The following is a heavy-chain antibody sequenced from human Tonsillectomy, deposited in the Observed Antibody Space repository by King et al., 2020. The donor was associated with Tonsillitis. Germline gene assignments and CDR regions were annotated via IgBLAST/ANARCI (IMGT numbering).Heavy chain of an antibody. CDR3: AREGGIIAARHYYYYYGMDV. CDR2: ISAYNGNT. CDR1: GYTFTSYG. D-gene: IGHD6-6*01. Sequence: QLVQSGAEVKKPGASVKVSCKASGYTFTSYGISWVRQAPGQGLEWMGWISAYNGNTNYAQKLQGRVTMTTDTSTSTAYMELRSLRSDDTAVYYCAREGGIIAARHYYYYYGMDVWGQGTTVPVSS. J-gene: IGHJ6*02. V-gene: IGHV1-18*04.